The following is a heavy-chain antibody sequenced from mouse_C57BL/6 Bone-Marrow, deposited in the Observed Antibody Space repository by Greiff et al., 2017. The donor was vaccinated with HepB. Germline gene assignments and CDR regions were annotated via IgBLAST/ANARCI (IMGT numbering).Heavy chain of an antibody. V-gene: IGHV1-55*01. D-gene: IGHD1-1*01. CDR3: ARSKLGYYGSSLFAY. J-gene: IGHJ3*01. CDR1: GYTFTSYW. Sequence: VQLQQSGAELVKPGASVKMSCKASGYTFTSYWITWVKQRPGQGLEWIGDIYPGSGSTNYNEKFKSKATLTVDKSSSTAYMQLSSLTSEDSAVYYCARSKLGYYGSSLFAYWGQGTLVTVSA. CDR2: IYPGSGST.